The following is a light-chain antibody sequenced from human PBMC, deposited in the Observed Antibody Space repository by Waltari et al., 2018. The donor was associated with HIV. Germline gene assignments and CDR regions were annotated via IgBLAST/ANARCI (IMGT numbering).Light chain of an antibody. CDR3: SSFTTSITVV. V-gene: IGLV2-18*02. J-gene: IGLJ2*01. CDR2: DVS. Sequence: QSALTQPPSVSGSLGQSVTISCTGTRSHVGNYTDVSWYQQSPGTAPKLMIYDVSNRPSGVPDRFSGSKSGNTASLTISGLQAEDEADYYCSSFTTSITVVFGGGTKLTVL. CDR1: RSHVGNYTD.